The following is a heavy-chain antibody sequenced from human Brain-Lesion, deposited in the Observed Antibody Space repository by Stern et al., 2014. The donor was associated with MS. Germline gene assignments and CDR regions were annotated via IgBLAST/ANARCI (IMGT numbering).Heavy chain of an antibody. V-gene: IGHV5-51*03. CDR2: IFPRDSNT. D-gene: IGHD5-12*01. CDR3: ARSPATPSGYDRFDY. J-gene: IGHJ4*02. CDR1: GYLFDDYW. Sequence: VQLVQSGAEVKKPGESLKISCEASGYLFDDYWIGWVRQMSGRGLELVAIIFPRDSNTRYSPSGQGQVTISAAQAISTAYLQRSSRKASDPALYYCARSPATPSGYDRFDYWGQGALVTVSS.